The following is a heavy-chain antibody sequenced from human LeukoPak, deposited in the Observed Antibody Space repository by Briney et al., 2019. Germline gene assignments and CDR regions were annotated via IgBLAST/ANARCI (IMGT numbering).Heavy chain of an antibody. CDR1: GYTFTGYY. Sequence: ASVKVSCKASGYTFTGYYMHWVRQAPGQGLERMGWINPNSGGTNYAQKFQGRVTMTRNTSISTAYMELSSLRSEDTAVYYCARGGKQQLVRSRFDPWGQGTLVTVSS. D-gene: IGHD6-13*01. V-gene: IGHV1-2*02. CDR2: INPNSGGT. CDR3: ARGGKQQLVRSRFDP. J-gene: IGHJ5*02.